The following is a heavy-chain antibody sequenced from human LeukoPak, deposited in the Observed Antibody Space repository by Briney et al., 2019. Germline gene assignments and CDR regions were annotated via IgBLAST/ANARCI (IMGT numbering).Heavy chain of an antibody. V-gene: IGHV3-30*04. CDR2: ISYDGSNK. D-gene: IGHD5-12*01. CDR3: ARSPIEGWLRFEASMYHSGLDY. CDR1: GFTFSSYA. J-gene: IGHJ4*02. Sequence: GGSLRLSCAASGFTFSSYAMHWVRQAPGKGLEWVAVISYDGSNKYYADSVKGRFTISRDNSKNTLYLQMNSLRAEDTAVYYCARSPIEGWLRFEASMYHSGLDYWGQGTLVTVSS.